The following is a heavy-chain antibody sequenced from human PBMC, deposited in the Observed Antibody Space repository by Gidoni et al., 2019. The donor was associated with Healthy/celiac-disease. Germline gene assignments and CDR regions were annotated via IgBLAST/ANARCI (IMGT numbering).Heavy chain of an antibody. CDR1: GGSISSRSYY. V-gene: IGHV4-39*01. CDR3: ARQVVVVAATYYFDY. Sequence: QLQLQESGPGLVKPSETLSLTCTVSGGSISSRSYYWGWIRQPPGKGLEWIGSIYYSGSTYYNPSLKSRVTISVDTSKNQFSLKLSSVTAADTAVYYCARQVVVVAATYYFDYWGQGTLVTVSS. CDR2: IYYSGST. D-gene: IGHD2-15*01. J-gene: IGHJ4*02.